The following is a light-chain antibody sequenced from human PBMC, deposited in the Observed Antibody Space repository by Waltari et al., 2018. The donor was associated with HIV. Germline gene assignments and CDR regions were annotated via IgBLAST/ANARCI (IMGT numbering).Light chain of an antibody. V-gene: IGKV1-NL1*01. CDR3: QQYFAVPLT. J-gene: IGKJ4*01. Sequence: DIQMTQSPSSLSASIGVTVIIPCRASQDISNSISWVQQQPGKVPKLLVHGAFRLQRGVPSRVSGSGSGTDYTLTITGLQAEDFATYFCQQYFAVPLTFGGGTRVDIK. CDR2: GAF. CDR1: QDISNS.